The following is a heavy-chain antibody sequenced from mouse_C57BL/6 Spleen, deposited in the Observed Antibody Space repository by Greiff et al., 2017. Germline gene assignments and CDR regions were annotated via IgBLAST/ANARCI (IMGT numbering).Heavy chain of an antibody. J-gene: IGHJ2*01. CDR1: GYAFSSYW. CDR2: IYPGDGDT. V-gene: IGHV1-80*01. CDR3: ARGGYYSNPYFDY. Sequence: QVQLQQSGAELVKPGASVKISCKASGYAFSSYWMNWVKQRPGKGLEWIGQIYPGDGDTNYNGKFKGKATLTADKSSSTAYMQLSSLTSEDSAVYFCARGGYYSNPYFDYWGQGTTLTVSS. D-gene: IGHD2-5*01.